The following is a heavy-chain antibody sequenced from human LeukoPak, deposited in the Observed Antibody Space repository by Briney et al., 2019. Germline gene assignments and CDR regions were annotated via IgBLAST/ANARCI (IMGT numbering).Heavy chain of an antibody. Sequence: GGSLRLSCAVSGFTVSSNYMSCVRQARGKGLEGVSIIYRDSTTYYADSVKGRFTISRDNSKNTLYLEMNSLRAEDTAVYYCARDSPANWAQFDYWGQGTLVTVSS. D-gene: IGHD7-27*01. CDR3: ARDSPANWAQFDY. CDR1: GFTVSSNY. CDR2: IYRDSTT. V-gene: IGHV3-53*01. J-gene: IGHJ4*02.